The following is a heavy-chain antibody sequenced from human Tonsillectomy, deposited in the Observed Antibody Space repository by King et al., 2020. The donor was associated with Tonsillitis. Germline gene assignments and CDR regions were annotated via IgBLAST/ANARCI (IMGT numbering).Heavy chain of an antibody. CDR1: GFTFSSYE. V-gene: IGHV3-48*03. D-gene: IGHD6-13*01. CDR3: ARTPSSSTRG. J-gene: IGHJ4*02. CDR2: ISSRVSTI. Sequence: VQLVESGGGLVQPGGSLRLSCAASGFTFSSYEMNWVRQAPGKGLEWVAYISSRVSTIYYADFVKGRFTTSRNNAKNSLYLQMNSLRAEDTAVYYCARTPSSSTRGWGQGTLVTVSS.